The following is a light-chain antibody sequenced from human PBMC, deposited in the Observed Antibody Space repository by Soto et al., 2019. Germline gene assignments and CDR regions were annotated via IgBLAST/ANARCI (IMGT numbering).Light chain of an antibody. CDR1: QSVSSSY. CDR2: GAS. CDR3: QQYGSPPWT. V-gene: IGKV3-20*01. Sequence: EIVLTQSPATLSLAPGERVTLSCRASQSVSSSYLAWYQQKPGQAPRLLIYGASSRATGIPDRFSGSGSGTDFTLTISRLEPEDFAVYYCQQYGSPPWTFGQGTKVDIK. J-gene: IGKJ1*01.